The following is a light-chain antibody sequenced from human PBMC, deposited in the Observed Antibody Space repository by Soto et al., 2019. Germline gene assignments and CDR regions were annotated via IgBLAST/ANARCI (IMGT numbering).Light chain of an antibody. CDR2: YDD. CDR3: AAWDDSLNGRV. J-gene: IGLJ3*02. CDR1: SSNIGNNA. Sequence: QSVLTQPPSVSEAPRQRVTISCSGSSSNIGNNAVNWYQHLPGKAPKLLIYYDDLLPSGVSDRFSGSKSGTSASLAISGLQSEDEADYYCAAWDDSLNGRVFGGGTKLTVL. V-gene: IGLV1-36*01.